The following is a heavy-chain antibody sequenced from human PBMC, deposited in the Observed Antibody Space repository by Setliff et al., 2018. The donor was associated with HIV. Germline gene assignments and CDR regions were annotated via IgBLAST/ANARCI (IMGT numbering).Heavy chain of an antibody. V-gene: IGHV4-39*01. CDR2: VHYSGST. D-gene: IGHD1-7*01. Sequence: PSETLSLTCAVSAVSISSGPYYWGWIRQPPGKGLEWIGSVHYSGSTYHNPSLNSRATTSIDTPKNQFSLKLNSVTAADTAVYYCARVRLELRQYWFDSWGQGSPVTVSS. J-gene: IGHJ5*01. CDR1: AVSISSGPYY. CDR3: ARVRLELRQYWFDS.